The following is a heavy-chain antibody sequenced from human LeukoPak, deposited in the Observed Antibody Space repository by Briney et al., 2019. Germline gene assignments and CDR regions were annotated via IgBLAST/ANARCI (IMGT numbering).Heavy chain of an antibody. J-gene: IGHJ6*03. CDR2: IYSDGNT. D-gene: IGHD3-10*01. CDR3: AKAYYSSRAHYYYYYYMDV. CDR1: GFTVSSNY. Sequence: GGSLRLSCAPSGFTVSSNYMTWVRQAPGKGLEWVSVIYSDGNTYYTDSVKGRFTISRDNSKNTRYLQMNSLRAEDTAVYYCAKAYYSSRAHYYYYYYMDVWGKGTTVTISS. V-gene: IGHV3-53*01.